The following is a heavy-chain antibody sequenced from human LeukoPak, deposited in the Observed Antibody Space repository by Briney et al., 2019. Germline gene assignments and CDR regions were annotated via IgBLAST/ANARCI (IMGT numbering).Heavy chain of an antibody. D-gene: IGHD3-10*01. CDR2: INPNSGGT. V-gene: IGHV1-2*02. CDR1: GYTFTGYY. Sequence: ASVKVSCKASGYTFTGYYMHWVRQAPGQGLEWMGWINPNSGGTNYAQKFQGRVTMTRDTSISTAYMELSRLRSDDTAVYYCARELGYGSGSFSRWFDPWGQGTLVTVSS. J-gene: IGHJ5*02. CDR3: ARELGYGSGSFSRWFDP.